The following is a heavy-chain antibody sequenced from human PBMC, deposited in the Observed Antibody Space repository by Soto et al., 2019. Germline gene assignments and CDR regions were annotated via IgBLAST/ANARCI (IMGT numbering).Heavy chain of an antibody. D-gene: IGHD1-26*01. CDR2: IWYDGSNK. V-gene: IGHV3-33*01. Sequence: QVQLVESGGGVVQPGRSLRLSCAASGFTFSSYGMHWVRQAPGKGLEWVAVIWYDGSNKYYADSLKGRFTISRDNSKNTLYLQMNSLRAEDTAVYCCARDPDSGSYGYWGQGTLVTVSS. CDR3: ARDPDSGSYGY. CDR1: GFTFSSYG. J-gene: IGHJ4*02.